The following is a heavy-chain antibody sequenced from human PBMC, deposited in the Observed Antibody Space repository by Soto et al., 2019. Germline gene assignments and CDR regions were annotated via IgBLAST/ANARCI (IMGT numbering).Heavy chain of an antibody. CDR3: ALHRTSGGSLVAAAGPLDY. D-gene: IGHD6-13*01. J-gene: IGHJ4*02. CDR1: GFTFSSYA. CDR2: ISGSGGST. Sequence: EVQLLESGGGLVQPGGSLRLSCAASGFTFSSYAMSWVRQAPGKGLEWVSAISGSGGSTYYADSVKGRFTIPRDNSKNLLYLQLNSLRAEDTDVYYCALHRTSGGSLVAAAGPLDYWGQGTLVTVSS. V-gene: IGHV3-23*01.